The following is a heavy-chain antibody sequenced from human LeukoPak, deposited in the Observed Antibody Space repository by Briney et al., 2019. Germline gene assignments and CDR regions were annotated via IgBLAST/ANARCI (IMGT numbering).Heavy chain of an antibody. CDR1: GFTVSSNY. Sequence: GGSLRLSCAASGFTVSSNYMSWVRQAPGKGLEWVSVIYSGGSTYYADSVKGRFTISRDNSKNTLYLQMNSLRAEDTAVYYCAKYLGYCSGGSCYPVWFDPWGQGTLVTVSS. D-gene: IGHD2-15*01. CDR2: IYSGGST. V-gene: IGHV3-66*01. J-gene: IGHJ5*02. CDR3: AKYLGYCSGGSCYPVWFDP.